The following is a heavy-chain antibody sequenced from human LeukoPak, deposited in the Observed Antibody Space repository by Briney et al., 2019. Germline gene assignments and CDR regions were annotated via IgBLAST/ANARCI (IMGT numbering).Heavy chain of an antibody. V-gene: IGHV3-23*01. J-gene: IGHJ3*02. Sequence: TGGSLRLSCAASGFTFSSYGMSWVRQAPGKGLEWVSAISGSGGSTYYADSVKGRFTISRDNSKNTLYLQMNSLRAEDTAVYYCANLALWFGGGTDAFDIWGQGTMVTVSS. CDR1: GFTFSSYG. CDR3: ANLALWFGGGTDAFDI. CDR2: ISGSGGST. D-gene: IGHD3-10*01.